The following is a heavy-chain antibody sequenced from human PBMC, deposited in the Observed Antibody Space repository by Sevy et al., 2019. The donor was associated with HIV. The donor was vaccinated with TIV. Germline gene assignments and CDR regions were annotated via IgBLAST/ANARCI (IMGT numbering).Heavy chain of an antibody. CDR1: GFTFSSYD. D-gene: IGHD3-16*01. CDR2: ISYDGRSK. CDR3: AAVAHTFGGDPCGNHHFMDG. Sequence: GGSLRLSCAASGFTFSSYDMHWVRQAPGKGLEWVAVISYDGRSKHYADSVKGRFTISRDNAKSTLYLQMSSLRVEDTAVFYYAAVAHTFGGDPCGNHHFMDGWGKGTTVTVSS. J-gene: IGHJ6*03. V-gene: IGHV3-30*03.